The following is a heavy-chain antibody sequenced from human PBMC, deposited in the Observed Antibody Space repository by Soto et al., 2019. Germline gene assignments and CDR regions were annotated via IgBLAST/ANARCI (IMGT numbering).Heavy chain of an antibody. J-gene: IGHJ6*02. CDR2: MYNTGST. Sequence: TSETLSLTCPVSGGSISSYYLSWIRQPPGKGLEWIGYMYNTGSTVYNPSFKSRVTISVDTSKNQFSLKLNSVTAADTAVYYCGRVLGVYWGIECYPRDVWGQGTRVTFSS. D-gene: IGHD2-21*01. CDR1: GGSISSYY. CDR3: GRVLGVYWGIECYPRDV. V-gene: IGHV4-59*01.